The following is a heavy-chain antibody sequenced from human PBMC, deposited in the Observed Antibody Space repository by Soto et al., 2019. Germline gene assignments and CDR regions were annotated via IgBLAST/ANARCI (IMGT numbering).Heavy chain of an antibody. V-gene: IGHV1-3*01. J-gene: IGHJ6*03. Sequence: GASVKVSCKSSGYTFTSYAMHWVRQAPGQRLEWMGWINAGNGNTKYSQKFQGRVTITRDTSASTAYMELSSLRSEDTAVYYCARVSPPDGSGSYYNLDYYYMDVWGKGTTVTVSS. CDR2: INAGNGNT. D-gene: IGHD3-10*01. CDR1: GYTFTSYA. CDR3: ARVSPPDGSGSYYNLDYYYMDV.